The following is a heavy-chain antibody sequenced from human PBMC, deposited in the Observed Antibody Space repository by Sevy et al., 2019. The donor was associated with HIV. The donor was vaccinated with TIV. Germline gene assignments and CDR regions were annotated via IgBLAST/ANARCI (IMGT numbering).Heavy chain of an antibody. CDR1: GDSVSSNSAA. CDR2: TYYRSKWCN. V-gene: IGHV6-1*01. Sequence: SQTISLTSAISGDSVSSNSAAWNWIRQSPSRGIEWLGMTYYRSKWCNDYAVSVKSRITINPDTSKNQFSLQLNSVTPEDTAVYYCARETYCTNGVCYNPFDYWGQGTLVTVSS. D-gene: IGHD2-8*01. J-gene: IGHJ4*02. CDR3: ARETYCTNGVCYNPFDY.